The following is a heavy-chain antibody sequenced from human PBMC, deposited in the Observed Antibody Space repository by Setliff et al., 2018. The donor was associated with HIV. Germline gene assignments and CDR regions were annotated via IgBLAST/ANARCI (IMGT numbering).Heavy chain of an antibody. Sequence: PSETLSLTCTVSGGSISSSSYYWGWIRQPPGKGLEWIGSINYSGSTYYNPSLKSRVTISGDTSKNQFSLKMTSVTAADTAVYYCARLGAEDFSDYDWVDYWGQGTLVTVSS. CDR3: ARLGAEDFSDYDWVDY. J-gene: IGHJ4*02. CDR2: INYSGST. CDR1: GGSISSSSYY. V-gene: IGHV4-39*07. D-gene: IGHD5-12*01.